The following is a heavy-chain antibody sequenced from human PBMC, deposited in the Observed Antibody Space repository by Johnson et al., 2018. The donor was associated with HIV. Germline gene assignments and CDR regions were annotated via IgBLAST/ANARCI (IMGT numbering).Heavy chain of an antibody. V-gene: IGHV3-30-3*01. D-gene: IGHD4-23*01. CDR3: ARVTQQVVRVGSDAFDI. CDR2: ISYDGSNK. J-gene: IGHJ3*02. CDR1: GFTFSSYA. Sequence: QVQLVESGGGVVQPGRSLRLSCAASGFTFSSYAMHWVRQAPGKGLEWVAVISYDGSNKYYADSVKGRFTISRDNSKNTLYLQMNSLRAEDTAVYYCARVTQQVVRVGSDAFDIWGQGTMVTVSS.